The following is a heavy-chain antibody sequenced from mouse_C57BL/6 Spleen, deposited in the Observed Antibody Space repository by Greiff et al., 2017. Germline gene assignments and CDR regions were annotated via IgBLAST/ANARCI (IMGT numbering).Heavy chain of an antibody. Sequence: QVQLQQPGAELVMPGASVKLSCKASSYTFTSYWMHWVKQRPGQGLEWIGEIDPSDSYTNYNQKFKGKSTLTVDKSSSTAYMQLSSLTSEDSAVYYCARDRSAWFAYWGQGTLVTVSA. CDR3: ARDRSAWFAY. CDR1: SYTFTSYW. V-gene: IGHV1-69*01. J-gene: IGHJ3*01. CDR2: IDPSDSYT.